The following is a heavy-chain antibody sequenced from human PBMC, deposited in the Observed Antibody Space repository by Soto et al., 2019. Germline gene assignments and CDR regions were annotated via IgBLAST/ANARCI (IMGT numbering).Heavy chain of an antibody. J-gene: IGHJ4*02. D-gene: IGHD6-13*01. CDR2: ITYNGSNK. Sequence: PGESLKISCAASGFTFSTYSMNWVRQAPGKGLEWVAYITYNGSNKYYADSVKGRFTISRDNSKNTLYLQMNSLRAEDTAVYYCARDISVAAAGSPSDYWGQGTLVTVSS. CDR3: ARDISVAAAGSPSDY. CDR1: GFTFSTYS. V-gene: IGHV3-30*03.